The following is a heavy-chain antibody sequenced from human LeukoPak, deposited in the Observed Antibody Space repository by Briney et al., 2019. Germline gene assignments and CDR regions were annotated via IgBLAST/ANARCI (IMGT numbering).Heavy chain of an antibody. CDR1: GYSFTNYW. V-gene: IGHV5-51*01. J-gene: IGHJ4*02. Sequence: GESLKISCKGSGYSFTNYWIGWVRQMPGKGPEWMGIIYPGDSDTRYSPSFQGQVTISADTYINTAHLQWSSLKASDTAVYYCARWLGHSSSSFYYFDYWGQGTLVTVSS. CDR2: IYPGDSDT. D-gene: IGHD6-6*01. CDR3: ARWLGHSSSSFYYFDY.